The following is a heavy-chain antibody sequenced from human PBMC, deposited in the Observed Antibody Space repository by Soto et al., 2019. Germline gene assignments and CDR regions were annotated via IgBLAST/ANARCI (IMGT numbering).Heavy chain of an antibody. J-gene: IGHJ5*02. CDR1: GYTFTSYA. D-gene: IGHD3-22*01. CDR2: INTNTGNP. CDR3: ATHYYDSSGYYYWFDI. Sequence: ASVKVSCKASGYTFTSYAMNWVRQAPGQGLEWMGWINTNTGNPTYAQGFTGRFVFSLDTSVSTAYLQICSLKAEDTAVYYCATHYYDSSGYYYWFDIWGQGTLVTVSS. V-gene: IGHV7-4-1*01.